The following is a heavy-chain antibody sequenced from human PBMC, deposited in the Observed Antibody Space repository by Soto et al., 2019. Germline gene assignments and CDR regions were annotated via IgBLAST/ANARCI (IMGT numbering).Heavy chain of an antibody. J-gene: IGHJ3*02. Sequence: GGSLRLSCAASGFTFSSYAMSWVRQAPGKGLEWVSAISGSGGSTYYADSVKGRFTISRDNSKNTLYLHMNSLRAEDTVVYYCAKAYIRTPITIFGVANHDAFDIWGQGTMVTVSS. CDR3: AKAYIRTPITIFGVANHDAFDI. CDR2: ISGSGGST. D-gene: IGHD3-3*01. CDR1: GFTFSSYA. V-gene: IGHV3-23*01.